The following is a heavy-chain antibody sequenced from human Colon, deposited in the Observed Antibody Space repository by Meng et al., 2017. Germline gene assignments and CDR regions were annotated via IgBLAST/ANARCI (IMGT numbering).Heavy chain of an antibody. V-gene: IGHV3-21*01. D-gene: IGHD1-1*01. J-gene: IGHJ4*02. CDR3: ARVGTARPFDY. CDR2: ITSSSNYI. Sequence: EVQLVESGGGLVKPGESLRVSCEASGFTFSLYAINWVRQAPGEGLEWVASITSSSNYIHYSDSVKGRFTVSRDNARNSSYLQMDSLRAEDTAVYYCARVGTARPFDYWDQGTLVTVSS. CDR1: GFTFSLYA.